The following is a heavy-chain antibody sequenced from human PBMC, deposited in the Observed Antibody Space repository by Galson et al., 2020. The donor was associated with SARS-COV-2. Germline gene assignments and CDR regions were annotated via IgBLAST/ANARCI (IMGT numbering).Heavy chain of an antibody. D-gene: IGHD3-9*01. Sequence: GESLKISCAASGFSFSSYSMHWVRQAPGKGLEWVAVVPYFGSDIKYADSVKGRFTISRDNSKNTLYLQMNSLRAEDTAVYYCARDLRYFDMSYFDYWGQGTLVTVSS. CDR1: GFSFSSYS. CDR3: ARDLRYFDMSYFDY. J-gene: IGHJ4*02. V-gene: IGHV3-30*03. CDR2: VPYFGSDI.